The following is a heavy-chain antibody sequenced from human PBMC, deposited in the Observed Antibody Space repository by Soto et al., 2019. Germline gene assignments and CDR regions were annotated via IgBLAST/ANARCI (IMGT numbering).Heavy chain of an antibody. J-gene: IGHJ4*02. Sequence: LRLSCAASGFIFSSYGMHWVRQAPGKGLEWLAAISYHGKNKYYADSVKGRFTISRDNSKNTLFMQMDSLRPEDTAVYYCTKDPHFDYWGQGTLVTVSS. CDR1: GFIFSSYG. V-gene: IGHV3-30*18. CDR2: ISYHGKNK. CDR3: TKDPHFDY.